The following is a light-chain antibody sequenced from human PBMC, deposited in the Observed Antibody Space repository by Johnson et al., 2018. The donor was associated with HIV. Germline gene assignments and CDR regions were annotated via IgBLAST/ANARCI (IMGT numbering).Light chain of an antibody. CDR3: GTLDSSLSVYV. J-gene: IGLJ1*01. Sequence: QSVLTQPPSVSAAPGQKVTISCSGSSSNIGSNYVSWYQQLPGTAPELLIYDTNKRPSGIPDRFSGSKSGTSATLGITGLQTGDEADYYCGTLDSSLSVYVFGTGTKVTVL. V-gene: IGLV1-51*01. CDR1: SSNIGSNY. CDR2: DTN.